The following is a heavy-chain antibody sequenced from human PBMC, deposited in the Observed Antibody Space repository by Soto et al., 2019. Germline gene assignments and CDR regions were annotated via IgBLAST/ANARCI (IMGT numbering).Heavy chain of an antibody. D-gene: IGHD2-15*01. CDR3: ARVESRWWSAFGP. CDR1: GGSISSSNG. V-gene: IGHV4-4*02. Sequence: SETLCLPCAVSGGSISSSNGRSWVRQPPGKGLEWIGEIYYSGSTNYNPSLKSRVTISVDTSKNEFSLKLSSVTAADTAVYYCARVESRWWSAFGPWGQGTLVTVSS. J-gene: IGHJ5*02. CDR2: IYYSGST.